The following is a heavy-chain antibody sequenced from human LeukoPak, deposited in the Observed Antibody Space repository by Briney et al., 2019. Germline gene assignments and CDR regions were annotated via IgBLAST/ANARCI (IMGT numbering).Heavy chain of an antibody. CDR1: GLTFSTSG. CDR3: ATETNGRHYDY. V-gene: IGHV3-21*06. J-gene: IGHJ4*02. Sequence: GGSQRLSCTASGLTFSTSGFNRVRQAPGKGLEWVASIGPTGSDRHHADSIKGRFTISRDNANNFLYLQMNSLRAEDTAVYYCATETNGRHYDYWGQGTLLTVSS. D-gene: IGHD1-14*01. CDR2: IGPTGSDR.